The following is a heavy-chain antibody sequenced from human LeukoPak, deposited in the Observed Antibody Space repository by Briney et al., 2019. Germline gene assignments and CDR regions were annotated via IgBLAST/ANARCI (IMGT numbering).Heavy chain of an antibody. Sequence: GGSLRLSCAASGFTFSSYWMHWVRQAPGKGLVWVSGIKDDGSTTSYADSVRGRFTISRDNTKNTLYLQMNSLRAEDTAAYYCLMHHNDYWGLGTLVTVSS. D-gene: IGHD2-8*01. CDR2: IKDDGSTT. CDR1: GFTFSSYW. J-gene: IGHJ4*02. V-gene: IGHV3-74*01. CDR3: LMHHNDY.